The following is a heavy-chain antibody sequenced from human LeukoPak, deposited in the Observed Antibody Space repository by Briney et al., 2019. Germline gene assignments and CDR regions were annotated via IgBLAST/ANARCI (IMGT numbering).Heavy chain of an antibody. D-gene: IGHD4-23*01. V-gene: IGHV4-59*01. CDR1: GGSISSYY. CDR2: IYYTGST. Sequence: PSETLSLTCTVSGGSISSYYWSWIRQPPGKGLEWIGYIYYTGSTNYNPSLKSRVTISVDTSRNQFSLKLNSVTAADTAVYYCARDREAYYGSDSGSYFDYWGQGTLVTVSS. J-gene: IGHJ4*02. CDR3: ARDREAYYGSDSGSYFDY.